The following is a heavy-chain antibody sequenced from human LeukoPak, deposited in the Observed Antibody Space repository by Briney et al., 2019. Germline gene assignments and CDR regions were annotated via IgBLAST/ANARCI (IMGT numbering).Heavy chain of an antibody. D-gene: IGHD3-3*01. CDR3: ARGPITIFGVVISN. CDR1: GYTFTSYD. Sequence: ASLKVSCKASGYTFTSYDINWVRQATGQGLEWMGWMNPNSGNTGYAQKFQGRVTMTRNTSISTAYMELSSLRSEDTAVYYCARGPITIFGVVISNWGQGTLVTVSS. V-gene: IGHV1-8*01. CDR2: MNPNSGNT. J-gene: IGHJ4*02.